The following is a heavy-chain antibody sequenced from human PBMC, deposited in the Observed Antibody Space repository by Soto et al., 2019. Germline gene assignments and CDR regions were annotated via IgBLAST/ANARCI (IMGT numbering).Heavy chain of an antibody. CDR3: ARGPSRLDDFWSGYYGGLEYYYYGMDV. J-gene: IGHJ6*02. Sequence: GGSLRLSCAASGFTFSSYGMHWVRQAPGKGLEWVAVIWYDGSNKYYADSVKGRFTISRDNSKNTLYLQRNSLRAEDTAVYYCARGPSRLDDFWSGYYGGLEYYYYGMDVWGQGTTVTVSS. CDR2: IWYDGSNK. CDR1: GFTFSSYG. D-gene: IGHD3-3*01. V-gene: IGHV3-33*01.